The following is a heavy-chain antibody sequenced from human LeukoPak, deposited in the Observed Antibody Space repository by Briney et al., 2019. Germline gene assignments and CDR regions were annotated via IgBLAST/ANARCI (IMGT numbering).Heavy chain of an antibody. J-gene: IGHJ5*02. CDR3: ATRGRYYDFWSGSERWFDP. V-gene: IGHV1-24*01. D-gene: IGHD3-3*01. Sequence: ASVKVSCKVSGYTLTELSMHWVRQAPGKGLEWMGGFDPEDGETIYAQKFQGRVTMTEDTSTDTAYMELSSLRSEDTAVYYCATRGRYYDFWSGSERWFDPWGQGTLVTVSS. CDR1: GYTLTELS. CDR2: FDPEDGET.